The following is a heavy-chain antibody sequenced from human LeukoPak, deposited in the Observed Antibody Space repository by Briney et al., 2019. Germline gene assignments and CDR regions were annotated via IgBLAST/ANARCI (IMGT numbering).Heavy chain of an antibody. CDR1: GFTFSDYY. CDR2: ISGSGSHT. Sequence: GGSLRLSCAASGFTFSDYYMSWIRQAPGKGLEWLSYISGSGSHTTYADSVRGRFTVSRDNAKNSLSLQVNSLRADDTAVYYCARVGSTVAAGTPDYWGQGTLVTVSS. CDR3: ARVGSTVAAGTPDY. J-gene: IGHJ4*02. D-gene: IGHD6-13*01. V-gene: IGHV3-11*06.